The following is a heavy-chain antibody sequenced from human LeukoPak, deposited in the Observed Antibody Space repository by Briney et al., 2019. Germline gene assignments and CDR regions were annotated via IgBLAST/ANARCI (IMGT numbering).Heavy chain of an antibody. D-gene: IGHD6-13*01. CDR3: ARSAESSSWVGFDY. CDR2: INPNSGGT. J-gene: IGHJ4*02. V-gene: IGHV1-2*02. Sequence: ASVKVSCKASGYTFTGYYMHWVRQAPGQGLEWMGWINPNSGGTNYAQKFQVRGTMTRDTSISTAYMELSRLRSDDTAVYYCARSAESSSWVGFDYWGQGTLVTVSS. CDR1: GYTFTGYY.